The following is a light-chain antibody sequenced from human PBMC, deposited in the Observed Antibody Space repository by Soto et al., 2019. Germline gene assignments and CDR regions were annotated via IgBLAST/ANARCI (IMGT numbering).Light chain of an antibody. CDR2: DAS. CDR1: QSVSSY. J-gene: IGKJ3*01. CDR3: QQRSNCPVFT. V-gene: IGKV3-11*01. Sequence: EIVLTQSPATLSLSPGERATLSCRASQSVSSYLAWYQQKPGQAPRLLIYDASNRATGIPARFSGSGSGTYFTLTISSLEPEDFAVYYCQQRSNCPVFTFGPGTKVDIK.